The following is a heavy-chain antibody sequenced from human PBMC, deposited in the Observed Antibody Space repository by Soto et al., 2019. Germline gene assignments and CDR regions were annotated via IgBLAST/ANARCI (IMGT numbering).Heavy chain of an antibody. Sequence: SVQVSWEASGGNFRREAIIWVREAPGHGLEWMGRIIPMFSTPHYAQKFQGRVTIIADESTTTVNMEMRGLTYEDTAVYYCARAQFSDILTADDYGMDVWGQGTSVT. CDR2: IIPMFSTP. D-gene: IGHD3-9*01. CDR3: ARAQFSDILTADDYGMDV. V-gene: IGHV1-69*13. J-gene: IGHJ6*02. CDR1: GGNFRREA.